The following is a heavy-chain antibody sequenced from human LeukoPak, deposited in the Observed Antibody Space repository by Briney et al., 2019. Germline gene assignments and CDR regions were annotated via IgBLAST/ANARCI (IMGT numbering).Heavy chain of an antibody. Sequence: PGGSMRLSYAASGITFSNAAIHWVRQAPGKRLEWVSGIVISGGSAFYADSVKGRFVISKDTSENTVYLQMNSLRADDTAVYFCAKEVALVVVRGQRGGHFFDFWGQGALVTVSS. D-gene: IGHD3-10*01. J-gene: IGHJ4*02. CDR1: GITFSNAA. CDR3: AKEVALVVVRGQRGGHFFDF. V-gene: IGHV3-23*01. CDR2: IVISGGSA.